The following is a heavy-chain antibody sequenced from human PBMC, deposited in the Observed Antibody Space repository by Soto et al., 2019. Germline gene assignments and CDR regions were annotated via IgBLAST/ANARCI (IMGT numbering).Heavy chain of an antibody. D-gene: IGHD4-17*01. J-gene: IGHJ4*02. V-gene: IGHV4-39*01. CDR2: IYYSGST. Sequence: QLQLQESGPGLVKPSETLSLTCTVSGGSISSSSYYWGWIRQPPGKGLEWIGSIYYSGSTYYNPSLKSRVTISVDTSKNQFSLKLSSVTAADTAVYYCARQGTVIVVSFDYWGQGTLVTVSS. CDR3: ARQGTVIVVSFDY. CDR1: GGSISSSSYY.